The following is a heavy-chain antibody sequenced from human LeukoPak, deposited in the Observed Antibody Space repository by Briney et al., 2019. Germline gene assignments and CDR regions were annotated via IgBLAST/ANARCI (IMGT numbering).Heavy chain of an antibody. D-gene: IGHD3-10*01. V-gene: IGHV4-34*01. CDR1: VGSFTGYY. Sequence: SETLSLTCAVYVGSFTGYYWSWIREPPGKGLEGIGEIKHSGSTTYNPSLKRRVTLSVDTPRNQFSLKLSSVHAADTAVYSCAREREFYGSETYPPYDYWGQGTLVTVSS. J-gene: IGHJ4*02. CDR3: AREREFYGSETYPPYDY. CDR2: IKHSGST.